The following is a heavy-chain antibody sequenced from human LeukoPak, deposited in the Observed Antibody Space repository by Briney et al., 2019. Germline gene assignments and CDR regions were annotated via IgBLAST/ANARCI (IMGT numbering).Heavy chain of an antibody. Sequence: PGGSLRLSCAASGFTFSSYSMNWVRQAPGKGLEWVSSISSSSSYIYYADSVKGRFTISRDNAKNSLYLQMNSLRAEDTAVYYCARVTTVTTDGAFDIWGQGTMVTVSS. V-gene: IGHV3-21*01. CDR3: ARVTTVTTDGAFDI. J-gene: IGHJ3*02. D-gene: IGHD4-17*01. CDR2: ISSSSSYI. CDR1: GFTFSSYS.